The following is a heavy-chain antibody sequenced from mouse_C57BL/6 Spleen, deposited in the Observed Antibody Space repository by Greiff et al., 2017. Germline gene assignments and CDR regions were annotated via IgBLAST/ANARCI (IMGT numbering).Heavy chain of an antibody. D-gene: IGHD1-1*01. CDR2: ISYDGSN. CDR3: AREKNYYGSFDFDY. CDR1: GYSITSGYY. V-gene: IGHV3-6*01. J-gene: IGHJ2*01. Sequence: EVQLVESGPGLVKPSQSLSLTCSVTGYSITSGYYWNWIRQFPGNKLEWMGYISYDGSNNYNPSLKNRISITRDTSTNQFFLKLNSVTTEDTATYYCAREKNYYGSFDFDYWGQGTTLTVSS.